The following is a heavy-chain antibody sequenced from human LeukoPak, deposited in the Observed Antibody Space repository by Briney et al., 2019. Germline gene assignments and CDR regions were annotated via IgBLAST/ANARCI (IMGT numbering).Heavy chain of an antibody. Sequence: PGGSPRLSCAASGFTFNNYNMNWVRQAPGKGLEWVSSITSSTGHIYYADSVQGRFTISRDNAKNSLYLQMNGLRAEDTVVYYCARGWNYIEYWGQGALVTVSS. J-gene: IGHJ4*02. CDR3: ARGWNYIEY. D-gene: IGHD2-15*01. CDR1: GFTFNNYN. CDR2: ITSSTGHI. V-gene: IGHV3-21*01.